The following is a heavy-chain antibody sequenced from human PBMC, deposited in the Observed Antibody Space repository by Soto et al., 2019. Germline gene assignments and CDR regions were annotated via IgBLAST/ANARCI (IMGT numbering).Heavy chain of an antibody. V-gene: IGHV3-23*01. CDR2: ISSSGSST. J-gene: IGHJ6*02. CDR3: APGNGNYYYYGMDV. D-gene: IGHD1-1*01. Sequence: GGSLRLSCAASGFTFSSYAMSWVRQAPGKGLEWVSAISSSGSSTYYADSVKGRFTISRDNSKNTLYLQMNSLRAEDTAVYYCAPGNGNYYYYGMDVWGQGTTVTVSS. CDR1: GFTFSSYA.